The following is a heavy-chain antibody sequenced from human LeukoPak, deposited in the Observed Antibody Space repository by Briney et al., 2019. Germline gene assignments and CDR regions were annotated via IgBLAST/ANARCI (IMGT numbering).Heavy chain of an antibody. D-gene: IGHD5-18*01. CDR2: INTNSGGT. J-gene: IGHJ4*02. V-gene: IGHV1-2*02. Sequence: ASLKVSCKASGYTFTGYYMHWVRQAPGQGLGWMGWINTNSGGTNYAQKFQGRATMTRDTSITTAYMELRGLKSDDTAVYYCARAVTSKYNFDYWGQGTLVTVSS. CDR1: GYTFTGYY. CDR3: ARAVTSKYNFDY.